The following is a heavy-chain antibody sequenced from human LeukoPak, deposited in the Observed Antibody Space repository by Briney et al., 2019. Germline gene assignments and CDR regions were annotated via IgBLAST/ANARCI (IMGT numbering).Heavy chain of an antibody. V-gene: IGHV4-38-2*02. J-gene: IGHJ6*03. CDR1: GYSISSGYY. CDR3: ARGVPILYYMDV. Sequence: SETLSLTCTVYGYSISSGYYWGWIRQPPGKGLEWIGSIYHSGSTYYNPSLKSRVTISVDTSKNQFSLKLSSVTAADTAVYYCARGVPILYYMDVWGKGTTVTVSS. D-gene: IGHD3-3*01. CDR2: IYHSGST.